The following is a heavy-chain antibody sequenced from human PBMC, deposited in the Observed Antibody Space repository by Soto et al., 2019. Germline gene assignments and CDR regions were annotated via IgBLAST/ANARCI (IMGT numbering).Heavy chain of an antibody. CDR2: IIPIFGTA. V-gene: IGHV1-69*01. D-gene: IGHD3-3*01. Sequence: QVQLVQSGAEVKKPGSSVKVSCKASGGTVSSYAISWVRQAPGQGLEWMGGIIPIFGTANYAQKFQGRVTITADESTSTAYMELSSLRSEDTAVYYCARDRIGGGGFDYYYYGMDVWGQGTTVTVSS. CDR1: GGTVSSYA. CDR3: ARDRIGGGGFDYYYYGMDV. J-gene: IGHJ6*02.